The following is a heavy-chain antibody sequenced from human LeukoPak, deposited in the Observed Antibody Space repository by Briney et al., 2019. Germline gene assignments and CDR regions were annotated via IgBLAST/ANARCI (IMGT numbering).Heavy chain of an antibody. D-gene: IGHD6-13*01. CDR2: ISGDESST. Sequence: GGSLRLSCAASGFTFSSSPMHWVRQAPGKGLESISAISGDESSTYYANSVKGRFTISRDNSENTLYLQMGSLTAEDMAVYSCAREGTPGTLDYWGQGTLVTVSS. J-gene: IGHJ4*02. CDR3: AREGTPGTLDY. CDR1: GFTFSSSP. V-gene: IGHV3-64*01.